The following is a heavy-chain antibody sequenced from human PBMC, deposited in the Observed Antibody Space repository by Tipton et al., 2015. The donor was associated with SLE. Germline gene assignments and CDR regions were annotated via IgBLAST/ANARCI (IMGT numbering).Heavy chain of an antibody. CDR3: VRGPKDV. CDR1: VYSISSSHW. CDR2: IYYSGST. J-gene: IGHJ6*02. V-gene: IGHV4-28*03. Sequence: LRLSCNVSVYSISSSHWWGWIRQPPGKGLEWIGYIYYSGSTNYNPSLKSRLTMSADTSKNQISLKLSSVSAADTAVYYCVRGPKDVWGQGTTVTVSS.